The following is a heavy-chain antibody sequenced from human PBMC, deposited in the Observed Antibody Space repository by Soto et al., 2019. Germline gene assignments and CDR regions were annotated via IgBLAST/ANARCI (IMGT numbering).Heavy chain of an antibody. V-gene: IGHV3-23*01. CDR1: GFAFSNYA. Sequence: DEQLLESGGALVVPGGSLRLSCAASGFAFSNYAMTWVRQAPGKGLEWVSSIRGNGDRTYYAESVKGRFTISRDNSKSTLFLQMNSLRADDTAVYFCARAEVTAVFGFWGQGTLVTVSS. CDR3: ARAEVTAVFGF. J-gene: IGHJ4*02. D-gene: IGHD2-21*02. CDR2: IRGNGDRT.